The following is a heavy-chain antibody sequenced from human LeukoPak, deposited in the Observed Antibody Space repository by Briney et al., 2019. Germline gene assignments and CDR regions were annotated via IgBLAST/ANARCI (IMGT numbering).Heavy chain of an antibody. J-gene: IGHJ6*02. CDR2: INHSGST. CDR1: GGSFSGYY. V-gene: IGHV4-34*01. D-gene: IGHD3-3*01. CDR3: AHSICGVVPPYYYYGMDV. Sequence: SETLSLTCAVYGGSFSGYYWSWIRQPPGKGLEWIGEINHSGSTNYNPSLKSRVTISVDTSKNQFSLKLSSVTAADTAVYYCAHSICGVVPPYYYYGMDVWGQGTTVTVSS.